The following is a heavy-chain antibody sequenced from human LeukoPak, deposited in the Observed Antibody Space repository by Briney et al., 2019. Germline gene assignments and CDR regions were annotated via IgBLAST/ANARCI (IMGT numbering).Heavy chain of an antibody. J-gene: IGHJ4*02. CDR2: IYYSGST. V-gene: IGHV4-59*01. CDR1: GGSISNCY. CDR3: ARVRYSSGWYDGLDY. Sequence: SETLSLTCTVSGGSISNCYWSWIRQPPGKGLEWIGYIYYSGSTNYNPSLKSRVTISVDTSKNQFSLKLSSVTAADTAVYYCARVRYSSGWYDGLDYWGQGTLVTVSS. D-gene: IGHD6-19*01.